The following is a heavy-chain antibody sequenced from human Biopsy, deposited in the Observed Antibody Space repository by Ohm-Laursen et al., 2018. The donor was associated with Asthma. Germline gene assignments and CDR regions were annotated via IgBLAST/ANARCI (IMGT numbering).Heavy chain of an antibody. J-gene: IGHJ3*01. V-gene: IGHV1-3*04. D-gene: IGHD3-9*01. CDR2: VNTGNGDT. Sequence: GASVKVSCKASGYTFIGCHIHWMRQAPGQRLEWMGWVNTGNGDTKYSQKFQGRATITRDTSASTAYMELRSLRSEDTATYYCARTYYDFLTGQVKDVFGVWGQGTMVTVSS. CDR1: GYTFIGCH. CDR3: ARTYYDFLTGQVKDVFGV.